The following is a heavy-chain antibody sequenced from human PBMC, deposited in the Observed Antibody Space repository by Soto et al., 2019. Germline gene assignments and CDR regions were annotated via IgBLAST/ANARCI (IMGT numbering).Heavy chain of an antibody. D-gene: IGHD3-10*01. Sequence: GGSLRLCCAASGLTFRTYAMSWVRQAPGKGLEWVSVISGSTGKTYYADSVKGRFTISRDNSKNTLSLQMNSLRGEDTAVYFCAKNRGSGSPYYYNMEVWGQGTMVTVPS. CDR3: AKNRGSGSPYYYNMEV. J-gene: IGHJ6*02. CDR1: GLTFRTYA. V-gene: IGHV3-23*01. CDR2: ISGSTGKT.